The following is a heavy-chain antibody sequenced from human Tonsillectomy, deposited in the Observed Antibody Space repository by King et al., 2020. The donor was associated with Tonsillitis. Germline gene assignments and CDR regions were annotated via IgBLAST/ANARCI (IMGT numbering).Heavy chain of an antibody. CDR3: ARRGSNSGWRTFDY. V-gene: IGHV4-39*01. CDR2: IYYSGSA. Sequence: QLQESGPGLVKPSETLSLTCTVSGGSISSSSYYWGWIRQPPGKGLEWIGSIYYSGSAYYNPSLKSRVTISVDTSKNQFSLKLTSVTAADTAVYYCARRGSNSGWRTFDYWGHGTLVTVSS. J-gene: IGHJ4*01. CDR1: GGSISSSSYY. D-gene: IGHD5-12*01.